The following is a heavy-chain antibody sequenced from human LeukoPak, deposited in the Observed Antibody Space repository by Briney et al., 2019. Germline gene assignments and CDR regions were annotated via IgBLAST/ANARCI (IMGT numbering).Heavy chain of an antibody. CDR2: IYYSGST. CDR1: GGSISSYY. J-gene: IGHJ2*01. D-gene: IGHD3-22*01. Sequence: SETLSLTCTVSGGSISSYYWSWIRQPPGKGLEWIGYIYYSGSTNYNPSLKSRVTISVDTSKNQFSLKLSSVTAADTAVYYCARQVYYYDSSGPNWYFDLWGRGTLVTVSS. CDR3: ARQVYYYDSSGPNWYFDL. V-gene: IGHV4-59*08.